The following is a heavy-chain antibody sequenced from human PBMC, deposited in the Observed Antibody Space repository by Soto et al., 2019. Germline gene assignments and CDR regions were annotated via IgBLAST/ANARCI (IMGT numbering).Heavy chain of an antibody. D-gene: IGHD6-19*01. CDR2: INPNNGVT. J-gene: IGHJ5*02. Sequence: ASVKVSCKASGYTFTDYYMNWVRQAPGQGLEWMGWINPNNGVTNYAPKFQGRVTMTRDTSISTAYMDLSRLRSDDTALYYCARGALTVANWFDPWGQGTQVTVSS. V-gene: IGHV1-2*02. CDR3: ARGALTVANWFDP. CDR1: GYTFTDYY.